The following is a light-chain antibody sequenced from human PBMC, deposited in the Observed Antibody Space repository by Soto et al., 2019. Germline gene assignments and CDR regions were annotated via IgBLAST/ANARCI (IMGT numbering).Light chain of an antibody. J-gene: IGKJ1*01. V-gene: IGKV3-15*01. CDR2: GAS. CDR3: QQYNTRPQA. CDR1: QNVGSN. Sequence: VLTQSPATLSVSPGERATLSCRASQNVGSNLAWYQHKPGQAPRLLISGASTRATGVPARFSGSGSETVFALTISRLQSEYFTVYFCQQYNTRPQAFGQGTKVEIK.